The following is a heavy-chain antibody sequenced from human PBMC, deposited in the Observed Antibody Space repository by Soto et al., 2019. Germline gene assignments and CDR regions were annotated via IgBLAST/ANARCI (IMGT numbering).Heavy chain of an antibody. CDR1: GGSFSGYY. CDR2: INHSGST. V-gene: IGHV4-34*01. D-gene: IGHD3-22*01. Sequence: TSETLSLTCAVYGGSFSGYYWSWIRQPPGKGLEWIGEINHSGSTNYNPSLKSRVTISVDTSKNQFSLKLSSVTAADTAVYYCAIERDYYDSSGQGWFDPWGQGTLVTVSS. J-gene: IGHJ5*02. CDR3: AIERDYYDSSGQGWFDP.